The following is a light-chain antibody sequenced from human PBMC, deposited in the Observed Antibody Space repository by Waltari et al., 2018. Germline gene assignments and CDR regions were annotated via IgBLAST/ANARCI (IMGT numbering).Light chain of an antibody. J-gene: IGLJ2*01. CDR2: YDD. Sequence: QSVLTQPPSVSEAPRQRVTIACSGSSPNIGNNVVNWYQQVPGAAPKLLIYYDDMLPSGVSDRFSGSRSGTSASLAISGLQSEDEADYCCAAWDDNLNAVVFGGGTKVTVL. V-gene: IGLV1-36*01. CDR1: SPNIGNNV. CDR3: AAWDDNLNAVV.